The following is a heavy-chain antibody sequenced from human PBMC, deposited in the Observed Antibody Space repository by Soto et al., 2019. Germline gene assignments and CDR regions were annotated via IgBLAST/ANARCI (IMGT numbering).Heavy chain of an antibody. CDR1: GYTFTSYG. D-gene: IGHD4-17*01. V-gene: IGHV1-18*01. J-gene: IGHJ4*02. CDR3: ARALYGDNVDY. Sequence: GASVKVSCKASGYTFTSYGISWVRQAPGQGLEWMGWISAYNGNTNYAQKLQGRVTMTTDTSTSTAYMELRSLRSEDTAVDYCARALYGDNVDYWGQGTLVTVPS. CDR2: ISAYNGNT.